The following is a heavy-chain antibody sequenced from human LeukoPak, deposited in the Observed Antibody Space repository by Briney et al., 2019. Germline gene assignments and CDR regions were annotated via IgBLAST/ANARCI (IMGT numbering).Heavy chain of an antibody. D-gene: IGHD3-10*01. Sequence: SETLSLTCAVYGGSFSGYYWSWIRQPPGKGLEWIGEINHSGSTNYNPSLKSRVTISVDTSKNQFSLKLSSVTAADTSVYYCARDRRITMVRGVSGARRKDYWGQGTLVTVSS. CDR2: INHSGST. CDR3: ARDRRITMVRGVSGARRKDY. V-gene: IGHV4-34*01. J-gene: IGHJ4*02. CDR1: GGSFSGYY.